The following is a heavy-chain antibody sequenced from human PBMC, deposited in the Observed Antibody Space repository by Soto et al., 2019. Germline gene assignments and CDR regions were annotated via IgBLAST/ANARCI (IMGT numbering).Heavy chain of an antibody. CDR2: ISYDGSNK. D-gene: IGHD6-6*01. CDR1: GFTFSSYG. V-gene: IGHV3-30*18. J-gene: IGHJ4*02. CDR3: AKRRARPWEAFDY. Sequence: PGGSLRLSCAASGFTFSSYGMHWARQAPGKGLEWVAVISYDGSNKYYADSVKGRFTISRDNSKNTLYLQMNSLRAEDTAVYYCAKRRARPWEAFDYWGQGTLVTVSS.